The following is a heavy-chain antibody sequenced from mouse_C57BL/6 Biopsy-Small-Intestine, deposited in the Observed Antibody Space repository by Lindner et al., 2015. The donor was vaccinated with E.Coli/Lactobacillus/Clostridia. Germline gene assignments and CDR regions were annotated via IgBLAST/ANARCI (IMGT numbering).Heavy chain of an antibody. CDR2: INPGSGGT. CDR1: GYTFTGYW. Sequence: VQLQESGAELMKPGASVKLSCKATGYTFTGYWIEWVKQRPGHGLEWIGVINPGSGGTNYNEKFKGKATLTADKSSSTAYMQLSSLTSEDSAVYFCARDGKRGDYYAMDYWGQGISVTVSS. V-gene: IGHV1-54*01. J-gene: IGHJ4*01. CDR3: ARDGKRGDYYAMDY. D-gene: IGHD2-1*01.